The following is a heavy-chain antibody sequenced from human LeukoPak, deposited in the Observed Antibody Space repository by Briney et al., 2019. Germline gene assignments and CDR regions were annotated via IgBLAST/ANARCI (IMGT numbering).Heavy chain of an antibody. J-gene: IGHJ6*03. D-gene: IGHD6-25*01. CDR1: GFTLSNSP. V-gene: IGHV3-30*04. CDR3: ARQGGSHSYYFHYLDV. Sequence: PGGSLRLSCAASGFTLSNSPMHWVRQAPGKGVEWVAVIPPDGAEKYYADSVRGRFIVSRDNSQHTVSMQMNSLSAEDTAVYYCARQGGSHSYYFHYLDVWGKGTTVTVSS. CDR2: IPPDGAEK.